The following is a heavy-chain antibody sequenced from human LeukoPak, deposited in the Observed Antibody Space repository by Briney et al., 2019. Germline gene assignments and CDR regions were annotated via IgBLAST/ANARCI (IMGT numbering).Heavy chain of an antibody. Sequence: ASVKVSCKASGYTFTSYGISWVRQAPGQGLEWMGWISAYNGNTNYAQKLQGRVTMTTDASTSTAYMELRSLRSDDTAVYYCARDISSGLNFDYWGQGTLVTVSS. CDR3: ARDISSGLNFDY. V-gene: IGHV1-18*01. D-gene: IGHD6-19*01. CDR2: ISAYNGNT. CDR1: GYTFTSYG. J-gene: IGHJ4*02.